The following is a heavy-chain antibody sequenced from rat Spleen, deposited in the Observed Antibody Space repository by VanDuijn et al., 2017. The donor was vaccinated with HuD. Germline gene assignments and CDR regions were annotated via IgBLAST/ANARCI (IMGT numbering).Heavy chain of an antibody. D-gene: IGHD1-2*01. CDR3: VRQGYLRDWYFDF. V-gene: IGHV3-3*01. Sequence: VQLQESGPGLVKPSQSLSLTCSVTGFSIASTFGWSWIRKFPGNKLEFLGYINSAGTTNYNPPLKSRISITRDTSKNQFFLHLNSVTTEDTATYYCVRQGYLRDWYFDFWGPGTMVTVSS. CDR2: INSAGTT. J-gene: IGHJ1*01. CDR1: GFSIASTFG.